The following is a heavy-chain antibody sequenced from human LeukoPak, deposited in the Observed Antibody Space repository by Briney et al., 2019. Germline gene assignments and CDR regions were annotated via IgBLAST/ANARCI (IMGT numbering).Heavy chain of an antibody. D-gene: IGHD3-10*01. CDR3: TSDLARGSYYFDY. CDR1: GYTFTNYG. Sequence: ASVKASCKTFGYTFTNYGLSWVRQAPGQGLEWVGWISTYNGDTDYAQKFQGRVTMTRDTSTNTAYMELRGLRSDDTAVYYCTSDLARGSYYFDYWGQGTLVTVSS. J-gene: IGHJ4*02. V-gene: IGHV1-18*01. CDR2: ISTYNGDT.